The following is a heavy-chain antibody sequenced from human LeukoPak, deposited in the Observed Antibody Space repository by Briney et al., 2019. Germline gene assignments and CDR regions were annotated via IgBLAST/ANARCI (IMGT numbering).Heavy chain of an antibody. D-gene: IGHD6-19*01. CDR2: IYYSGST. J-gene: IGHJ4*02. Sequence: SETLSLTCTVSGGSISSSSYYWGWIRQPPGKGLEWIGSIYYSGSTYYNPSLKSRVTISVDTSKNQFSLKLSSVTAADTAVYYCARLLEGSSGWALDYWGQGTLVTVSS. CDR3: ARLLEGSSGWALDY. V-gene: IGHV4-39*07. CDR1: GGSISSSSYY.